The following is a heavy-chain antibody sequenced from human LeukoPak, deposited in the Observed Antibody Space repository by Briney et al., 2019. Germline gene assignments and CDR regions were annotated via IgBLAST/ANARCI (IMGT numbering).Heavy chain of an antibody. CDR3: ARHDPGWFDT. Sequence: SETLSLTCTVTGDSMGTYYWSFIRQPAGKGLEWIGYIHYSGSTNYNPSLKSRATISVDTSKAHFSLKLSSATATDTAAYYCARHDPGWFDTWGQGTLVTVSS. J-gene: IGHJ5*02. V-gene: IGHV4-59*08. D-gene: IGHD7-27*01. CDR1: GDSMGTYY. CDR2: IHYSGST.